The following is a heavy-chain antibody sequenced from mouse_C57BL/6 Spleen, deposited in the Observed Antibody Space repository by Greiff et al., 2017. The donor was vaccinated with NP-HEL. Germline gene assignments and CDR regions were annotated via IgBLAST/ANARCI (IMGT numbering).Heavy chain of an antibody. CDR2: IYPRSGNT. Sequence: LVESGAELARPGASVKLSCKASGYTFTSYGISWVKQRTGQGLEWIGEIYPRSGNTYYNEKFKGKATLTADKSSSTAYMELRSLTSEDSAVYFCARRLITTAPDDWGQGTTLTVSS. CDR3: ARRLITTAPDD. CDR1: GYTFTSYG. D-gene: IGHD1-1*01. V-gene: IGHV1-81*01. J-gene: IGHJ2*01.